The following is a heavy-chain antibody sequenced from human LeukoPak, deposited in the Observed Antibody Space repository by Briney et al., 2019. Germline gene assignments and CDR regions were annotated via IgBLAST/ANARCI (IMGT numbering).Heavy chain of an antibody. Sequence: PGGSLRLSCAASGFTFSSYAMSWVRQAPGKGLEWVSAISGSGGSTYYADSVKGRFTISRDNSKNTLYLQMNSLRAEDTAVYYCARVYKPASIAAAGPHYYYYYMDVWGKGTTVTVSS. V-gene: IGHV3-23*01. CDR3: ARVYKPASIAAAGPHYYYYYMDV. D-gene: IGHD6-13*01. CDR1: GFTFSSYA. CDR2: ISGSGGST. J-gene: IGHJ6*03.